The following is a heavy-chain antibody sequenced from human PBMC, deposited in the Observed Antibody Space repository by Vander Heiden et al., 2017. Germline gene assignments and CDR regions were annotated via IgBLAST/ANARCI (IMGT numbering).Heavy chain of an antibody. D-gene: IGHD3-16*01. CDR1: GGSISSYY. CDR3: ARENGGWFDP. V-gene: IGHV4-59*01. CDR2: IYYSGST. Sequence: QVQLQESGPGLVKPSETLSLTCTGSGGSISSYYWSWIRLPPGKGLEWIGYIYYSGSTNYNPSLKSRVTISVDTSKNQFSLKLSSVTAADTAVYSCARENGGWFDPWGQGTLVTVSS. J-gene: IGHJ5*02.